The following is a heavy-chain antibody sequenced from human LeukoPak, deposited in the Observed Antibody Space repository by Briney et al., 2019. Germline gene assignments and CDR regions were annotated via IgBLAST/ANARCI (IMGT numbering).Heavy chain of an antibody. D-gene: IGHD3-22*01. J-gene: IGHJ3*02. CDR3: ARGYYYDSSAPFDI. V-gene: IGHV1-2*06. CDR1: GYTFTGYY. Sequence: ASVKVSCKAPGYTFTGYYMHWVPQAPGQGLEWMGRINPNSGGTNSAQKFQGRVTKTRDTSISTAYMELSRLRSDDTAVYYCARGYYYDSSAPFDIWGQGTMVTVSS. CDR2: INPNSGGT.